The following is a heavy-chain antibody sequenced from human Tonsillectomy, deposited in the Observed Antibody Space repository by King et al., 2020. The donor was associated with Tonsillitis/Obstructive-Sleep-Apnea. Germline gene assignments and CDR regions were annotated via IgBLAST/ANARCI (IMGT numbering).Heavy chain of an antibody. Sequence: QVQLQQWGAGLLKPSETLSLTCAVYGGSFSGYYWSWIRQPPGKGLEWIGEINHSGSTNYNPSLKSRVTISVDTSKNQFSLKLSSVTAADTAVYYCARGRGRARLERLRGLKYDYWGQGTLVTVSS. CDR2: INHSGST. V-gene: IGHV4-34*01. CDR1: GGSFSGYY. D-gene: IGHD1-1*01. J-gene: IGHJ4*02. CDR3: ARGRGRARLERLRGLKYDY.